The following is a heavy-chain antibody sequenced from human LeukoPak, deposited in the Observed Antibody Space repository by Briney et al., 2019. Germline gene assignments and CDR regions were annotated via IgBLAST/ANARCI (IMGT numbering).Heavy chain of an antibody. CDR2: ISSSSSTI. J-gene: IGHJ4*02. CDR1: GFVFSNYN. CDR3: AREIVSSGCLDY. D-gene: IGHD6-19*01. V-gene: IGHV3-48*04. Sequence: GGSLRLSCAASGFVFSNYNMHWVRQAPGKGLEWVSYISSSSSTIFYADSVKGRFTISRDNAKNSLYLQVTGLRVEDTALYYCAREIVSSGCLDYWGQGSLVTVSS.